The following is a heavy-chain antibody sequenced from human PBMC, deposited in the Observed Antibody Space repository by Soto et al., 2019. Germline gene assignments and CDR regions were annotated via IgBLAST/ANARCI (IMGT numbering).Heavy chain of an antibody. J-gene: IGHJ4*02. CDR1: GVSISHGAYY. CDR3: ARVDSASWLDY. CDR2: IYYSGDT. Sequence: QVQLQESGPGLVKPSQTLSLTCTVPGVSISHGAYYWSWIRQLPGKGLEWIGYIYYSGDTQYNPSLKSRITVSIDTSKNQFSLKMNSVTAADTAMYFCARVDSASWLDYWGQGTLVTVSS. V-gene: IGHV4-31*03. D-gene: IGHD6-13*01.